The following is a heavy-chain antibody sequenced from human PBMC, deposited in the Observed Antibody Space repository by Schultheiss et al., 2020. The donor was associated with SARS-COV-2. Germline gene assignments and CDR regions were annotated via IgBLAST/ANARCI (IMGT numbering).Heavy chain of an antibody. V-gene: IGHV3-30*03. CDR1: GFTFSSYS. CDR3: TTARPLWFREPNRSDAFDI. D-gene: IGHD3-10*01. CDR2: ISYDGSNK. Sequence: GESLKISCAASGFTFSSYSMNWVRQAPGKGLEWVAVISYDGSNKYYADSVKGRFTISRDNSKNTLYLQMNSLKTEDTAVYYCTTARPLWFREPNRSDAFDIWGQGTMVTVSS. J-gene: IGHJ3*02.